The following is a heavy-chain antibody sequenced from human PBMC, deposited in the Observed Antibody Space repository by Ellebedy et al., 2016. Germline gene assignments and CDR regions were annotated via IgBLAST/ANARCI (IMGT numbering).Heavy chain of an antibody. CDR2: IYPGDSDT. J-gene: IGHJ6*02. D-gene: IGHD4-23*01. V-gene: IGHV5-51*01. Sequence: GESLKISXKGSGYSFTSYWIGWVRQMPGKGLEWMGIIYPGDSDTRYSPSFQGQVTISVDKSISTAYLQWSSLKASDTAMYYCYSGGDDYGGNSRLPSLGGPVDYGTYYYYGMDVWGQGTTVTVSS. CDR1: GYSFTSYW. CDR3: YSGGDDYGGNSRLPSLGGPVDYGTYYYYGMDV.